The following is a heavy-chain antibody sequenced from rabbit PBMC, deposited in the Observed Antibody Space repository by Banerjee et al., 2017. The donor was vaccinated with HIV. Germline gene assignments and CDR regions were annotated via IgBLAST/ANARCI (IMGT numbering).Heavy chain of an antibody. CDR2: IDPNFDRS. Sequence: QLKETGGGLVQPGGSLTLSCKASGFDASSYYMTWVRQAPGKGLEWIGYIDPNFDRSYYASWVNGRFTISRDNAQNTVDLQMNSLTAADTATYFCARGDYSETNLWGQGTLVTVS. CDR1: GFDASSYY. D-gene: IGHD2-1*01. CDR3: ARGDYSETNL. J-gene: IGHJ4*01. V-gene: IGHV1S7*01.